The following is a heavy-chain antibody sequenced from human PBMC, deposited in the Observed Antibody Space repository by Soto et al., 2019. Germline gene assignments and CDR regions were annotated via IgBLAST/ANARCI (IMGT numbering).Heavy chain of an antibody. CDR3: ARDLYYSSGRYLEHDAFDI. J-gene: IGHJ3*02. Sequence: QVQLVQSGADVKKPGASVKVSCKASGYNFTSYGISWVRQAPGQGLEWMGWISPHNDRTKYARRFQDRVTMTTETAKSTVYMELGSLRSDVTAVYYCARDLYYSSGRYLEHDAFDIWGQGTVVTVSS. CDR2: ISPHNDRT. D-gene: IGHD6-19*01. V-gene: IGHV1-18*01. CDR1: GYNFTSYG.